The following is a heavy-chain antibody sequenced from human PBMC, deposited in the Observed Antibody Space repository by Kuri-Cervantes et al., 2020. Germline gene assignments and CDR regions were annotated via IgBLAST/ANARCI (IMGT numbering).Heavy chain of an antibody. D-gene: IGHD4-17*01. CDR2: IYYSGST. CDR3: ARMYGDYLFDY. Sequence: SETLSLTCTVSGGSISSYYWSWIRQPPGKGLEWIGCIYYSGSTNYNPSLKSRVTISVDTSKNQFSLKLSSVTAADTAVYYCARMYGDYLFDYWGQGTLVTVSS. CDR1: GGSISSYY. J-gene: IGHJ4*02. V-gene: IGHV4-59*08.